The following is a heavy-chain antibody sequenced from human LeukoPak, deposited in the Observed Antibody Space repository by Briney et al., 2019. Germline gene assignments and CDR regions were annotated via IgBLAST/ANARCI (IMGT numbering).Heavy chain of an antibody. J-gene: IGHJ4*02. Sequence: ASVKVSCKASGYTFTSYYMHWVRQAPGQGLEWMGGIIPIFGTASYAQKFQGRVTMTRDTSTSTVYMELSSLRSEDTAVYYCARESRYYYDSSGLNWGQGTLVTVSS. V-gene: IGHV1-46*01. D-gene: IGHD3-22*01. CDR2: IIPIFGTA. CDR3: ARESRYYYDSSGLN. CDR1: GYTFTSYY.